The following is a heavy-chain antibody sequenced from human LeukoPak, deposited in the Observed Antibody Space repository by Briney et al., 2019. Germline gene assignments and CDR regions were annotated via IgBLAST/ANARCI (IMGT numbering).Heavy chain of an antibody. J-gene: IGHJ4*02. V-gene: IGHV3-53*01. D-gene: IGHD4/OR15-4a*01. CDR1: GFTVSDNC. Sequence: QTGGSLRLSCTVSGFTVSDNCMSWVRQAPGKGLEWVSFIYYDDRTHYSDSVKGRFTISRDNSKNTLYLQMNSLRAEDTAVYYCARRAGAYSHPYDYWGQGTLVTVSS. CDR2: IYYDDRT. CDR3: ARRAGAYSHPYDY.